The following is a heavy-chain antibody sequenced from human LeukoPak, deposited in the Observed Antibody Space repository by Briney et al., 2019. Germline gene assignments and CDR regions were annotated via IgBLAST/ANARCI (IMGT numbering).Heavy chain of an antibody. CDR2: ISWNSGSI. J-gene: IGHJ4*02. Sequence: GGSLRLSCAASGFTFDDYAMHWVRQAPGKGLEWVSGISWNSGSIGYADSVKGRFTISRDNAKDSLYLQMNSLRAGDTALYYCAKERMLALAYWGQGTLVTVSS. V-gene: IGHV3-9*01. D-gene: IGHD2-8*01. CDR1: GFTFDDYA. CDR3: AKERMLALAY.